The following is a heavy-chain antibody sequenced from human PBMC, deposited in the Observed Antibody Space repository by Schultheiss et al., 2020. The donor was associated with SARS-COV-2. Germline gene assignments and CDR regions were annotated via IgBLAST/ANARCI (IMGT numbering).Heavy chain of an antibody. D-gene: IGHD5-18*01. CDR2: ISYDGTNK. CDR3: ARGPYTAMAGDGMDV. V-gene: IGHV3-30*01. J-gene: IGHJ6*02. Sequence: GGSLRLSCAASGFTFSNYAMHWVRQAPGKGLEWVAIISYDGTNKYYADSVKGRFTISRDNSKNTLYLQMNSLRAEDTAVYYCARGPYTAMAGDGMDVWGQGTTVTVSS. CDR1: GFTFSNYA.